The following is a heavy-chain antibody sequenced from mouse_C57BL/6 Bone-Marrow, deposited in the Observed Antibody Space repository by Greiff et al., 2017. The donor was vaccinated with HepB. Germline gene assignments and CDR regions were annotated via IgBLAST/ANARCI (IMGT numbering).Heavy chain of an antibody. V-gene: IGHV3-6*01. CDR2: ISYDGSN. J-gene: IGHJ2*01. CDR1: GYSITSGYY. CDR3: AKEDNWGVDY. D-gene: IGHD4-1*01. Sequence: EVHLVESGPGLVKPSQSLSLTCSVTGYSITSGYYWNWIRQFPGNKLEWMGYISYDGSNNYNPSLKNRISITRDTSKNQFFLKLNSVTTEDTATYYCAKEDNWGVDYWGQGTTLTVSS.